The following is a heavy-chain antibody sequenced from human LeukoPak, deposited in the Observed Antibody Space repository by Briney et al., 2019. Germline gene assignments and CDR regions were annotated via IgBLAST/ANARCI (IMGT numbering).Heavy chain of an antibody. D-gene: IGHD3-3*01. Sequence: GGSLRLSCAASGFTLSSYAMHWVRQAPGKGLEWVTFIQYDGNNKYYADSVKGRFTISRDNSKNTLYLQMNSLRAEDTAVYYCANGVGIFGAPRQPFDYWGQGTLVTVSS. CDR1: GFTLSSYA. J-gene: IGHJ4*02. V-gene: IGHV3-30*02. CDR3: ANGVGIFGAPRQPFDY. CDR2: IQYDGNNK.